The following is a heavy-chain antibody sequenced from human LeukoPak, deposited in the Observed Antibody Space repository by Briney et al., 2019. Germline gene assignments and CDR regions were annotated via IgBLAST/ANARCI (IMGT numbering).Heavy chain of an antibody. D-gene: IGHD3-22*01. V-gene: IGHV3-23*01. CDR2: ISGSGGST. Sequence: QPGGSLRLSCAASGFTFSSYAMSWVRQAPGKGLEWVSAISGSGGSTYYADSVKGRFTISRDNSKNTLYLQMNSLRAEDTAVYYCAKTLGGVDYYDSSVTDGMDVWGQGTTVTVSS. CDR1: GFTFSSYA. CDR3: AKTLGGVDYYDSSVTDGMDV. J-gene: IGHJ6*02.